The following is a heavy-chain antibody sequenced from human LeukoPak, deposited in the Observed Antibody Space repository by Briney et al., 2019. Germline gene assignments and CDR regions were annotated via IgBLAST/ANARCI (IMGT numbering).Heavy chain of an antibody. Sequence: PSETLSLTCTVSGGSISSGSYYWRWIRQPAGKGLEWIGRIYTSGSTNYNPSLKSRVTISVDTSKNQFSLELSSVTAADTAVYYCARDLAVGGEDAFDIWGQGTMVTVSS. D-gene: IGHD2-21*01. CDR2: IYTSGST. CDR1: GGSISSGSYY. V-gene: IGHV4-61*02. J-gene: IGHJ3*02. CDR3: ARDLAVGGEDAFDI.